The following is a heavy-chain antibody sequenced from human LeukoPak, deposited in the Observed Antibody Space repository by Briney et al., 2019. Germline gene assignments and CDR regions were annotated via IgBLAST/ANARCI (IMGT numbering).Heavy chain of an antibody. D-gene: IGHD6-6*01. V-gene: IGHV1-8*03. CDR3: ARDRPRRAFDI. CDR2: MNPNSGNT. J-gene: IGHJ3*02. Sequence: ASVKVSCKASGYTFTSYDINWVRQATGQGLEWMGWMNPNSGNTGYAQKFQGRVTITRNTSISTAYMELSSLRSDDTAVYYCARDRPRRAFDIWGQGTMVTVSS. CDR1: GYTFTSYD.